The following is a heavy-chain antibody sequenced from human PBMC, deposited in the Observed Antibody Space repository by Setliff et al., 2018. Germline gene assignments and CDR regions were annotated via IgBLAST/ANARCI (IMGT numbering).Heavy chain of an antibody. CDR2: MYYSEIT. V-gene: IGHV4-59*11. CDR1: GGSISTHY. D-gene: IGHD3-16*01. J-gene: IGHJ5*02. Sequence: NPSETLSLTCTVSGGSISTHYWSWIRQPPGKGLEWVGYMYYSEITKYNPSLESRVTISVDTSKNQFSLNLTSVTAADTAVYYCARGLAVNRFDPWAQGTLVTVSS. CDR3: ARGLAVNRFDP.